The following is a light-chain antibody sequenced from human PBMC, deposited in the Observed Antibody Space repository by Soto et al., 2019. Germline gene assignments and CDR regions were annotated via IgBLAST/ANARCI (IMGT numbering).Light chain of an antibody. J-gene: IGKJ4*01. Sequence: DIQMTQSPSTLSGSVGDRVTITCRASQSISSYLNWYQQKPGKAPKLLIYAASSLQSGVPSRFSGSGSGTDFTLTISSLQPEDFATYYCQQSYSTPRFGGGTKVDIK. CDR1: QSISSY. CDR2: AAS. V-gene: IGKV1-39*01. CDR3: QQSYSTPR.